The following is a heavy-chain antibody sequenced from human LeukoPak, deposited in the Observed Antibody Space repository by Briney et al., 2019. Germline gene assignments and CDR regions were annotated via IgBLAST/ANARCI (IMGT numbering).Heavy chain of an antibody. CDR3: ASVSSSSWYYFDY. V-gene: IGHV4-61*01. CDR2: IYYSGST. D-gene: IGHD6-13*01. Sequence: SGTLSLTCAVSGGSISSSYYWSWIRQPPGKGLEWIGYIYYSGSTNYNPSLKSRVTISVDTSKNQFSLKLSSVTAADTAVYYCASVSSSSWYYFDYWGQGTLVTVSS. J-gene: IGHJ4*02. CDR1: GGSISSSYY.